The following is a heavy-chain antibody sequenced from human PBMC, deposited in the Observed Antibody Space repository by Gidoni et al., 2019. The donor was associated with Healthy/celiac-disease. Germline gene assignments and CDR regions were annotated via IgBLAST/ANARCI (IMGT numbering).Heavy chain of an antibody. J-gene: IGHJ4*02. CDR2: INHSGST. Sequence: QVQLQQWGAGLLKPSETLSLTCAVYGGSFSGYYWSWIRQPPGKGLEWIGEINHSGSTNYNPSLKSRVTISVDTSKNQFSLKLSSVTAADTAVYYCARDMYDDSSGYYYVAFDYWGQGTLVTVSS. CDR1: GGSFSGYY. V-gene: IGHV4-34*01. D-gene: IGHD3-22*01. CDR3: ARDMYDDSSGYYYVAFDY.